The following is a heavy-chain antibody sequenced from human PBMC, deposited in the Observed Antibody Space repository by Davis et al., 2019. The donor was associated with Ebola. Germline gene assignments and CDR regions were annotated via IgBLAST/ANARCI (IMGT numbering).Heavy chain of an antibody. J-gene: IGHJ4*02. CDR2: ISGSGGST. V-gene: IGHV3-23*01. Sequence: GESLKISCAASGFTFSSYAMSWVRQAPGKGLEWVSAISGSGGSTYYADSVKGRFTISRDNSKNTLYLQMNSLRAEDTAVYYCARSVILTGHDYWGQGTLVTVSS. D-gene: IGHD3-9*01. CDR1: GFTFSSYA. CDR3: ARSVILTGHDY.